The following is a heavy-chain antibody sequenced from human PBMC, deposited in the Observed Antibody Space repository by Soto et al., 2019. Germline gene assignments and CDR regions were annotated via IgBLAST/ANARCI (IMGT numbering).Heavy chain of an antibody. CDR3: TRENYDFWSGYYKGYYFDY. Sequence: GVSLRLSCTASGFTFGDYAMSWFRQAPGKGLEWVGFIRSKAYGGTTEYAASVKGRFTISRDDSKSIAYLQMNSLKTEDTAVYYCTRENYDFWSGYYKGYYFDYWGQGTLVTVSS. CDR1: GFTFGDYA. J-gene: IGHJ4*02. V-gene: IGHV3-49*03. D-gene: IGHD3-3*01. CDR2: IRSKAYGGTT.